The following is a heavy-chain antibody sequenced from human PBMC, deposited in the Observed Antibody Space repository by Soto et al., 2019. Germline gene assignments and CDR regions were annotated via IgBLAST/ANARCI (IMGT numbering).Heavy chain of an antibody. Sequence: GSLRLSCAASGFTFSNAWLSWVRQAPGKGLEWVGRIKSKTDGGTTDYTAPVKGRFTISRDDSKNTLYLQMNSLKIEDTAVYSCQTGSTSTKNYWGQGTLVTVSS. D-gene: IGHD6-6*01. CDR1: GFTFSNAW. CDR2: IKSKTDGGTT. V-gene: IGHV3-15*01. J-gene: IGHJ4*02. CDR3: QTGSTSTKNY.